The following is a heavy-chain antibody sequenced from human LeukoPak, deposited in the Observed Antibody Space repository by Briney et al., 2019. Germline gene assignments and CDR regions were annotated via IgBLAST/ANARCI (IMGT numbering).Heavy chain of an antibody. CDR2: IYSGGST. Sequence: GGSLRLSCAASGFTVSSNYMSWVRQAPGKGLEWVSVIYSGGSTYYADSVKGRFTISRDNSKNTLYLQMNSLRAEDTAVYYCARAPIYGSGTYGDYWGQGTLVTVSS. CDR1: GFTVSSNY. CDR3: ARAPIYGSGTYGDY. V-gene: IGHV3-53*01. D-gene: IGHD3-10*01. J-gene: IGHJ4*02.